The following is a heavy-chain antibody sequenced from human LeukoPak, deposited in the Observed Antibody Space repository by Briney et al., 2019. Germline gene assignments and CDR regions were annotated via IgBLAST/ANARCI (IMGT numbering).Heavy chain of an antibody. CDR3: ARAPYIAARPWGFDP. CDR2: IYYSGST. D-gene: IGHD6-6*01. CDR1: GDSISSSNHY. V-gene: IGHV4-39*07. J-gene: IGHJ5*02. Sequence: SETLSLTCTVSGDSISSSNHYWGWIRQPPGKGLEWIGSIYYSGSTYYNPSLKSRVTISVDTSKNQFSLKLSSVTAADTAVYYCARAPYIAARPWGFDPWGQGTLVTVSS.